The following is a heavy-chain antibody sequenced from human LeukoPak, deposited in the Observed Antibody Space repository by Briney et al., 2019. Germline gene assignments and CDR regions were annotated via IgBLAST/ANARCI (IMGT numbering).Heavy chain of an antibody. CDR3: ARGRIAALLAY. CDR2: IIPIFNTT. J-gene: IGHJ4*02. Sequence: ASVKVSCKASGGTFSSYAINWVRQAPGQGLEWMGGIIPIFNTTNYAQKFQGRVTITADESTSTTYMELSSLRSGDTAVYYCARGRIAALLAYWGQGTLVTVSS. D-gene: IGHD6-13*01. CDR1: GGTFSSYA. V-gene: IGHV1-69*13.